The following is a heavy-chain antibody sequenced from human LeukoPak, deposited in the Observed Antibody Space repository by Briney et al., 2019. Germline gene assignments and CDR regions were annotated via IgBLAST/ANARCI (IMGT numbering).Heavy chain of an antibody. CDR2: IWYDGTNK. Sequence: GESLRLSCVASGFTFSSYGMHWVRQAPGKGLEWVAVIWYDGTNKYYADSVKGRFTISRDSPKNTLYLQMNSLRAEDTAVYYCARAAYDNSGYLTLWGQGTLVTVSS. CDR1: GFTFSSYG. V-gene: IGHV3-33*01. CDR3: ARAAYDNSGYLTL. J-gene: IGHJ4*02. D-gene: IGHD3-22*01.